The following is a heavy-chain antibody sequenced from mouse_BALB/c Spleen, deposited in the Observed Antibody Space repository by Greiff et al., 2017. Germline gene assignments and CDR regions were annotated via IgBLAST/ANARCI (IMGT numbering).Heavy chain of an antibody. V-gene: IGHV2-4-1*01. D-gene: IGHD2-2*01. CDR3: ARKGYDGAWFAY. CDR2: IWSGGST. J-gene: IGHJ3*01. Sequence: VQLQQSGPGLVQPSQSLSITCTVSGFLLTSYGVHWVRQSPGKGLEWLGVIWSGGSTDYNAAFISRLSIGKDNSKSRVFFKMNRLQADDTAIYYYARKGYDGAWFAYWGQGTLVTVSA. CDR1: GFLLTSYG.